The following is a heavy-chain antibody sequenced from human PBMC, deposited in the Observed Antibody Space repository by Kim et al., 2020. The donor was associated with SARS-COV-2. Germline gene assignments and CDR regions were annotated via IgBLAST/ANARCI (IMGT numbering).Heavy chain of an antibody. J-gene: IGHJ4*02. CDR3: AKDALIFGGVIVMGFDY. V-gene: IGHV3-30*02. Sequence: VQGRFTDSRDNSKNTLYLLMDSLGAEDTAVYYCAKDALIFGGVIVMGFDYWGQGTLVTVSS. D-gene: IGHD3-16*02.